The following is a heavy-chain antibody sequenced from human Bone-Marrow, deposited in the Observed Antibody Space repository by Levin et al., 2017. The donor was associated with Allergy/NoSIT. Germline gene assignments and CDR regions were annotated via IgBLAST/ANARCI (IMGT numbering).Heavy chain of an antibody. Sequence: PGGSLRLSCAASGFTFSSYGMHWVRQAPGKGLEWVAVISYDGSNKYYADSVKGRFTISRDNSKNTLYLQMNSLRAEDTAVYYCAKERLGYWGQGTLVTVSS. J-gene: IGHJ4*02. CDR3: AKERLGY. V-gene: IGHV3-30*18. D-gene: IGHD2-21*01. CDR2: ISYDGSNK. CDR1: GFTFSSYG.